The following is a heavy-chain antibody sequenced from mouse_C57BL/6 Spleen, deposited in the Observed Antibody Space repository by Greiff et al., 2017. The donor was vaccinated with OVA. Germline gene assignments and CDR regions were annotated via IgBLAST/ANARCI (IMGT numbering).Heavy chain of an antibody. CDR1: GFTFSSYG. CDR3: ARHHLDYWDFEV. J-gene: IGHJ1*03. V-gene: IGHV5-6*01. CDR2: ISSGGSYT. Sequence: EVQLVESGGDLVKPGGSLKLSCAASGFTFSSYGMSWVRQTPDKRLEWVATISSGGSYTYYPDSVKGRFTISRDNAKNTLYLQMSSLKSEDTAMYNSARHHLDYWDFEVWGTETTVTASS.